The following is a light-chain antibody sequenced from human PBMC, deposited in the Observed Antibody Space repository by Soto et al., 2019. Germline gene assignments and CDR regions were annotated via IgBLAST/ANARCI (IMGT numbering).Light chain of an antibody. CDR1: SSDVGGYNY. CDR2: DVS. CDR3: CSYAGSYD. J-gene: IGLJ1*01. Sequence: QSALTQPRSVSGSPGQSVTISCTGTSSDVGGYNYVSWYQQHPGKAPKLMIYDVSKRPSGVPDRFSGSKSGNTASLTISGLQAEDEADYYCCSYAGSYDFGTGTSSPS. V-gene: IGLV2-11*01.